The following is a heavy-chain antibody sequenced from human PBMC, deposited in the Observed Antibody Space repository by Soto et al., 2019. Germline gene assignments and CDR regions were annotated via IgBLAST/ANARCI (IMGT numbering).Heavy chain of an antibody. CDR1: GYSFADYW. J-gene: IGHJ5*02. D-gene: IGHD3-16*01. Sequence: GESLKISCQGSGYSFADYWVAWVRQMPGKGLEWVGKIDTSDSYSNYNPSFQGHVTISVDKSINTAYLQWSSLKASDTGIYYCARQDGWAVASRRNWFDPWGQGTLVTVSS. CDR3: ARQDGWAVASRRNWFDP. V-gene: IGHV5-10-1*01. CDR2: IDTSDSYS.